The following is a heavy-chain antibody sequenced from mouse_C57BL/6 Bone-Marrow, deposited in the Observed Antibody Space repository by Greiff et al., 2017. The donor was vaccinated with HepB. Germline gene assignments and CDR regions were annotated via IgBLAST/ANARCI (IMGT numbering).Heavy chain of an antibody. Sequence: EVMLVESGGDLVKPGGSLKLSCAASGFTFSSYGMSWVRQTPDKRLEWVATISSGGSYTYYPDSVKGRFTISRDNAKNTLYLQMSSLKSEDTAMYYCARHGNYYGSSPYWYFDVWGTGTTVTVSS. D-gene: IGHD1-1*01. CDR1: GFTFSSYG. J-gene: IGHJ1*03. CDR3: ARHGNYYGSSPYWYFDV. V-gene: IGHV5-6*02. CDR2: ISSGGSYT.